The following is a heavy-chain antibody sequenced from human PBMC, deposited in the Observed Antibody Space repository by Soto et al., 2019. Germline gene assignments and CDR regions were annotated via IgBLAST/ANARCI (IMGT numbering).Heavy chain of an antibody. Sequence: QVQRVQSGAEVKKPGSSVKVSCKASGGTFSSYAISWVRQAPGQGLEWMRGIIPIFGTANYAQKLQGRVTITADESTSTAYMELRSLRSEDTAVYYCARVVTVVKSFHYWYFDLWGRGTLVTVSS. CDR3: ARVVTVVKSFHYWYFDL. CDR2: IIPIFGTA. V-gene: IGHV1-69*12. CDR1: GGTFSSYA. D-gene: IGHD2-15*01. J-gene: IGHJ2*01.